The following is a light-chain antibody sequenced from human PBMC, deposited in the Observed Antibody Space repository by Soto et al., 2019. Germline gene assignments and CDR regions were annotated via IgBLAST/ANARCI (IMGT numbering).Light chain of an antibody. Sequence: EILLTQSPGTLSLSPGERATLSCGASQSLSGSYLAWFQQKPGQAPRLLIYGASSRATGIPDRFSGSGSGTVFTLTISRLEPEDSAVYYCQQYSASPRTFGQGTRLEIK. CDR2: GAS. V-gene: IGKV3-20*01. CDR3: QQYSASPRT. CDR1: QSLSGSY. J-gene: IGKJ2*01.